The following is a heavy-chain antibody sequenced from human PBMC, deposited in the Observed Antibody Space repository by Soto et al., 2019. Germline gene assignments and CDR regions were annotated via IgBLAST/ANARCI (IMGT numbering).Heavy chain of an antibody. Sequence: GGSLRLSCAASGFTFSSYAMHWVRQAPGKGLEWVAVISYDGSNKYYADSVKGRFTISRDNSKNTLYLQMNSLRAEDTAVYYCARDRWGQQLDWFDPWGQGTLVTVSS. J-gene: IGHJ5*02. D-gene: IGHD6-13*01. CDR2: ISYDGSNK. V-gene: IGHV3-30-3*01. CDR1: GFTFSSYA. CDR3: ARDRWGQQLDWFDP.